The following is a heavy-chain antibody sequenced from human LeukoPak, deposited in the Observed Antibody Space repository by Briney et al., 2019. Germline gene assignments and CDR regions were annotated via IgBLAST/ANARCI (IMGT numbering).Heavy chain of an antibody. V-gene: IGHV4-31*03. Sequence: SQTLSLTCTVSGGSINSGNYYWGWIRQHPDKGLEWIANIHHGGTTYYNPSLKSRVTISIDTSKKEFSLMLTSVTAADPAVYYCARGDSYGSFDYWGQGILVTVSS. CDR2: IHHGGTT. D-gene: IGHD5-18*01. J-gene: IGHJ4*02. CDR3: ARGDSYGSFDY. CDR1: GGSINSGNYY.